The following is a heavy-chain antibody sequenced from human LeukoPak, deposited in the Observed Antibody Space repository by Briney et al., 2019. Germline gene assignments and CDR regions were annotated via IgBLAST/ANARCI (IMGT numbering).Heavy chain of an antibody. D-gene: IGHD6-13*01. CDR3: ASNAAAAAGDALDI. Sequence: SETLSLTCTVSGGSISSYYWSWIRQPPGKGLEWIGYIYYSGSTNYNPSLKSRVTISIDKSKKQFSLKLRSVTAADTAVYYCASNAAAAAGDALDIWGQGTMVTVSS. CDR2: IYYSGST. V-gene: IGHV4-59*01. J-gene: IGHJ3*02. CDR1: GGSISSYY.